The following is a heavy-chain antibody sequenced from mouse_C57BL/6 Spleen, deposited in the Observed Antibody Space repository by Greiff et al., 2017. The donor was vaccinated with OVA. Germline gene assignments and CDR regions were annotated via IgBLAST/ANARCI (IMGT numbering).Heavy chain of an antibody. J-gene: IGHJ2*01. CDR1: GYAFSSYW. CDR2: IYPGDGDT. D-gene: IGHD2-10*02. Sequence: QVQLKESGAELVKPGASVKISCKASGYAFSSYWMNWVKQRPGKGLEWIGQIYPGDGDTNYNGKFKGKATLTADKSSSTAYMQLSSLTSEDSAVYFCAREGYGNYDYWGQGTTLTVSS. V-gene: IGHV1-80*01. CDR3: AREGYGNYDY.